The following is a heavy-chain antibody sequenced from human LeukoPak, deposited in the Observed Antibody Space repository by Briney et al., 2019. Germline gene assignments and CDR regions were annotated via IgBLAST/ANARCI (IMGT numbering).Heavy chain of an antibody. CDR3: ARVSEQQPINYFDY. V-gene: IGHV4-34*01. CDR2: INHSGST. J-gene: IGHJ4*02. Sequence: PSETLSLTCAVYGGSSSGYYWSWIRQPPGKGLEWIGEINHSGSTNYNPSLKSRVTISVDTSKNQFSLKLSSVTAADTAVYYCARVSEQQPINYFDYWGQGTLVTVSS. D-gene: IGHD6-13*01. CDR1: GGSSSGYY.